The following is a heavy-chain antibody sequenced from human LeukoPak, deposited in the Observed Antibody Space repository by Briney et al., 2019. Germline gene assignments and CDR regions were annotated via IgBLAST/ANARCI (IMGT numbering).Heavy chain of an antibody. V-gene: IGHV4-39*01. D-gene: IGHD3-10*01. Sequence: NPSETLSLTCTVSGGSISSSSYYWGWIRQPPGKGLEWIGSIYYSGSTYYNPSLKSRVTISVDTSKNQFSLKLSSVTAADTAVYYCAGIPRDYYGSGWFDPWGQGTLVTVSS. CDR3: AGIPRDYYGSGWFDP. CDR1: GGSISSSSYY. J-gene: IGHJ5*02. CDR2: IYYSGST.